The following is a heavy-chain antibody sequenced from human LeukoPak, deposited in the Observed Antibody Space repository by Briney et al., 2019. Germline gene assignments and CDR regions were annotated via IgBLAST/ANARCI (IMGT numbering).Heavy chain of an antibody. V-gene: IGHV1-8*01. CDR2: MNPNSGNT. Sequence: ASVKVSCKASGYTFTSYGINWVRQATGQGLEWMGWMNPNSGNTGYAQKFQGRVTMTRNTSISTAYMELSSLRSEDTAVYYCARPQTRVYSSGWYGAFDIWGQGTMVTVSS. J-gene: IGHJ3*02. D-gene: IGHD6-19*01. CDR1: GYTFTSYG. CDR3: ARPQTRVYSSGWYGAFDI.